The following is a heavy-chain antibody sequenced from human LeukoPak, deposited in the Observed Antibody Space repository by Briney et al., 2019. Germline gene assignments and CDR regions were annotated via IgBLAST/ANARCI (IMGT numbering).Heavy chain of an antibody. V-gene: IGHV4-59*01. J-gene: IGHJ5*02. CDR3: ARDKAHSYGRYFAP. Sequence: NPSETLSLTCSVPGGSISTYYWNWIRQTPGKGLEWIGHIANGNTDYNPSLKRRVTISVDTSKNQFSLKLTSVSAEDTAVYYCARDKAHSYGRYFAPWGQGALVIVSS. CDR2: IANGNT. CDR1: GGSISTYY. D-gene: IGHD5-18*01.